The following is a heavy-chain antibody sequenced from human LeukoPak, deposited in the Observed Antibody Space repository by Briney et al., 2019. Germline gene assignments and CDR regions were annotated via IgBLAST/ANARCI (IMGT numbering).Heavy chain of an antibody. CDR2: IGTAGDI. CDR1: GFTFSNYD. J-gene: IGHJ4*02. V-gene: IGHV3-13*01. Sequence: PGGSLRLSCAASGFTFSNYDMHWVRQATGKGLEWVSGIGTAGDIYYPGSVKGRFTISRDNSKNTLYLQMNSLRAEDTAVYYCAKEGSAGQNYFDYWGQGTLVTVSS. CDR3: AKEGSAGQNYFDY.